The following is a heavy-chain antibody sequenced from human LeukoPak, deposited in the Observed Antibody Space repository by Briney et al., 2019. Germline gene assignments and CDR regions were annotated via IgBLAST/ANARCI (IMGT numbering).Heavy chain of an antibody. CDR2: INHSGST. V-gene: IGHV4-34*01. J-gene: IGHJ3*02. CDR3: VRDPTMTQQAFDI. Sequence: PSETLSLTCAVYGGSFSGYYWSWIRQPPGKGLEWIGEINHSGSTNYNPSLKSRVTISVDTSKNQFSLKLSSVTAADTAVYYCVRDPTMTQQAFDIWGQGTMVTVSS. D-gene: IGHD1-1*01. CDR1: GGSFSGYY.